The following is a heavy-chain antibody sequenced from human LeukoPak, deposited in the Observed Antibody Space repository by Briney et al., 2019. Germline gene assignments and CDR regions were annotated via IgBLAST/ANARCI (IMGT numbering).Heavy chain of an antibody. CDR2: IHTSGNT. CDR1: GGSISSYY. CDR3: AREGSMTARPFVSIDY. Sequence: SETLSLTCTVSGGSISSYYWSWIRQPPGKGLEWIGRIHTSGNTDYNPSLKSRVTMSVDTSKNQFSLKLNSVTAADTAVYYCAREGSMTARPFVSIDYWGQGTLVTVSS. V-gene: IGHV4-4*07. D-gene: IGHD2-21*02. J-gene: IGHJ4*02.